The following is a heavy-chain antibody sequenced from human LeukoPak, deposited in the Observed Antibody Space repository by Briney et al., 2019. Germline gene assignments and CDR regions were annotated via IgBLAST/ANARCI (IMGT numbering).Heavy chain of an antibody. Sequence: SVKVSCKASGGTFSSYAISWVRQAPGQGLEWMGGIIPIFGTANYAQKFQGRVTITTDESTSTAYMELSSLRSEDTAVYYCARGAPLELLFDYWGQGTLVTVSS. V-gene: IGHV1-69*05. CDR1: GGTFSSYA. CDR2: IIPIFGTA. J-gene: IGHJ4*02. D-gene: IGHD1-26*01. CDR3: ARGAPLELLFDY.